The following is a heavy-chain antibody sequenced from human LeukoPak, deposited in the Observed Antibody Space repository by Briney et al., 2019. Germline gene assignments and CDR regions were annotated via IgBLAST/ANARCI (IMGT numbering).Heavy chain of an antibody. CDR1: EFTFSSHW. CDR2: INSDGSST. V-gene: IGHV3-74*01. J-gene: IGHJ4*02. D-gene: IGHD3-16*02. Sequence: GGSLRLSCVASEFTFSSHWMHWVRQAPGKGLVWVSRINSDGSSTSYADAVKGRFTISRDNAKNTLYLQMNSLRAEDTAVYYCARVSLRITFGGVIVQKYFDFWGQGTLVTVSS. CDR3: ARVSLRITFGGVIVQKYFDF.